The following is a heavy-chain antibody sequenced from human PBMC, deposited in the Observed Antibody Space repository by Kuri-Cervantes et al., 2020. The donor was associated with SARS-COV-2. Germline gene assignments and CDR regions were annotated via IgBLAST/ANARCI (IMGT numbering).Heavy chain of an antibody. CDR3: ARGDPYGLVDY. J-gene: IGHJ4*02. V-gene: IGHV1-46*01. CDR1: GYTFTSYY. Sequence: ASVKVSCKASGYTFTSYYMHWVRQAPGQGLEWMGIINPSGGSTSYAQKFQGRVTMTRNTSISTAYMELSSLRSEDTAVHYCARGDPYGLVDYWGQGTLVTVSS. D-gene: IGHD3-16*01. CDR2: INPSGGST.